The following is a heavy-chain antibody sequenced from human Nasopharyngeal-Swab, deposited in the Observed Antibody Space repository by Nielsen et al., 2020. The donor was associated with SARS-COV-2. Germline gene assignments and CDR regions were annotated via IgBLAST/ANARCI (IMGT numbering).Heavy chain of an antibody. V-gene: IGHV3-74*01. CDR3: TRNHLGLGI. J-gene: IGHJ3*02. D-gene: IGHD3-16*01. CDR1: GFTFSSYS. CDR2: INVDGSSI. Sequence: GESLKISCVASGFTFSSYSMYWVRQAPGQGLVCVSQINVDGSSINCADSVKGRFTTPRDNAKNTLYLQMNSLRAEDTAVYYCTRNHLGLGIWGQGTVVTVSS.